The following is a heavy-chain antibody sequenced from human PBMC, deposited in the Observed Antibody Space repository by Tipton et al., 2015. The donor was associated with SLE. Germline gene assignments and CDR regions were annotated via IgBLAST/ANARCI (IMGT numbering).Heavy chain of an antibody. Sequence: TLSLTCAVYGGSFSGYYWSWIRQPPGKGLEWIAEINHSGSTNYNPSLKSRVTISVDTSKNQFSLKLTSVTAADTAMYYCARRGAYSSSWYVAYYYYIDVLGKGTTVTVSS. CDR1: GGSFSGYY. D-gene: IGHD6-13*01. CDR2: INHSGST. J-gene: IGHJ6*03. V-gene: IGHV4-34*01. CDR3: ARRGAYSSSWYVAYYYYIDV.